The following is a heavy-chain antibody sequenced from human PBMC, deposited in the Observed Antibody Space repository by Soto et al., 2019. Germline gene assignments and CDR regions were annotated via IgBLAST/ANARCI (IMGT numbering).Heavy chain of an antibody. Sequence: PGGSLRLSCAASGFTFSSYWMSWVRQAPGKGLEWVANIKQDGSEKYYVDSVKGRFTISRDNAKNSLYLQMNSLRAEDTAVYYCARDSYYYGSGAAFDIWGQGTMVTVSS. D-gene: IGHD3-10*01. V-gene: IGHV3-7*01. CDR1: GFTFSSYW. J-gene: IGHJ3*02. CDR3: ARDSYYYGSGAAFDI. CDR2: IKQDGSEK.